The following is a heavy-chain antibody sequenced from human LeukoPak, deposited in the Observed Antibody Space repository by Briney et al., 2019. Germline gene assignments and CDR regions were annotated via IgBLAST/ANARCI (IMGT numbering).Heavy chain of an antibody. CDR2: ITNNSDYI. D-gene: IGHD3-22*01. J-gene: IGHJ2*01. Sequence: GGSLRLSCAASGFTFTTYTMNWVRQTPGKGLEWVSSITNNSDYIYYAGSVKGRFTISRDNAKNSLFLQMHNLRAEDTAVYYCARIFDGLDSSGHYDYWYFDLWGRGTLVTVSS. CDR1: GFTFTTYT. V-gene: IGHV3-21*01. CDR3: ARIFDGLDSSGHYDYWYFDL.